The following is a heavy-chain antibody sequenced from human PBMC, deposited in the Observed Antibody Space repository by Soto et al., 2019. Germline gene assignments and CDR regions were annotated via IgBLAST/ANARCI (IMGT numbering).Heavy chain of an antibody. CDR3: AKSSTAEYYYYGMDV. CDR1: GLTFSSYG. D-gene: IGHD4-4*01. Sequence: QVYLVESGGGVVQPGRSLRLSCAASGLTFSSYGMHWVRQAPGKGLERVAVISYDGSNKYYADSVKGRFNISRDNSKNTVYLQMNSLRAEDTAVYYCAKSSTAEYYYYGMDVWGQGTTVTVSS. J-gene: IGHJ6*02. V-gene: IGHV3-30*18. CDR2: ISYDGSNK.